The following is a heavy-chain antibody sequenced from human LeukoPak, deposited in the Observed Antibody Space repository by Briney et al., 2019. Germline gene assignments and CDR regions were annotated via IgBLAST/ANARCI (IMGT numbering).Heavy chain of an antibody. V-gene: IGHV1-18*01. J-gene: IGHJ4*02. CDR1: GYTFTSYG. D-gene: IGHD3-16*02. CDR2: ISAYNGNT. Sequence: WVSVKVSCKASGYTFTSYGISWVRQAPGQGLEWMGWISAYNGNTNYAQKLQGRVTMTTDTSTSTAYMKLRSLRSDDTAVYYCARVLDQNYDYVWGSYRHLDYWGQGTLVTVSS. CDR3: ARVLDQNYDYVWGSYRHLDY.